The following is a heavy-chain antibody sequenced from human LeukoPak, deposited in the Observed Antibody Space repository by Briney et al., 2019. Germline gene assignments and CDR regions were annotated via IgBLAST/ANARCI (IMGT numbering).Heavy chain of an antibody. CDR2: IYYSGST. Sequence: PSETLSLTCTVSGGSISGYYWSWIRQPPGKGLEWIGYIYYSGSTNYNPSLKSRVTISVDTSKNQFSLKLSSVTAADTAVYYCARGTGIAAAGPYYFDYWGQGTLVTVSS. J-gene: IGHJ4*02. D-gene: IGHD6-13*01. CDR3: ARGTGIAAAGPYYFDY. V-gene: IGHV4-59*01. CDR1: GGSISGYY.